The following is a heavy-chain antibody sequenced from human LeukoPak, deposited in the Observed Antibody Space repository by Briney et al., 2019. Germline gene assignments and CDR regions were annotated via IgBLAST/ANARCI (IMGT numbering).Heavy chain of an antibody. Sequence: SETLSLTCSVSGASISSYYWSWIRQPAGKGLEWIGRIYTSGNTNYNPSLKSRVTMSVDTSNNQFSLKLTSVTAADTAIYYCGREGGGYCSGGGCYSGALDLWGQGTMVTVSS. J-gene: IGHJ3*01. CDR2: IYTSGNT. V-gene: IGHV4-4*07. CDR3: GREGGGYCSGGGCYSGALDL. D-gene: IGHD2-15*01. CDR1: GASISSYY.